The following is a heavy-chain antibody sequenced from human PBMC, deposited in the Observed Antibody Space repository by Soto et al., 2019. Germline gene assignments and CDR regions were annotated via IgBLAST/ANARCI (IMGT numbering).Heavy chain of an antibody. J-gene: IGHJ4*02. CDR2: IKHDTSEA. CDR3: ARDGLLFSGPYRPSRFDY. Sequence: DVQLVESGGGLVQPGRSLRLSCAASGFKFSDYWMSWVRQAPGKGLEWVGNIKHDTSEAHYADSVKGRFTITRDNIKNFLFRQMNGRRSDDTASYYCARDGLLFSGPYRPSRFDYWGLGTLVTVSS. D-gene: IGHD3-16*02. CDR1: GFKFSDYW. V-gene: IGHV3-7*03.